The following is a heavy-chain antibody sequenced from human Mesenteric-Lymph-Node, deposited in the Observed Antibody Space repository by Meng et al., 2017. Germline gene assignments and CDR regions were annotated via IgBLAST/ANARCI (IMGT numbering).Heavy chain of an antibody. Sequence: GESLKISCKGSGYSFTSYWIGWVRQMPGKGLEWMGIIYPGDSDTRYSPSFQGQVTISADKSISTAYLQWSSLKASDTAMYYCARHSRNYYYGSGSYGNFDYWGQGTLVTVSS. CDR1: GYSFTSYW. CDR2: IYPGDSDT. J-gene: IGHJ4*02. D-gene: IGHD3-10*01. V-gene: IGHV5-51*01. CDR3: ARHSRNYYYGSGSYGNFDY.